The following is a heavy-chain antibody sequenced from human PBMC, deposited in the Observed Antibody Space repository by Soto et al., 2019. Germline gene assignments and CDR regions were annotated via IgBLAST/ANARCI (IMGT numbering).Heavy chain of an antibody. CDR2: ISGSGGST. J-gene: IGHJ6*02. V-gene: IGHV3-23*01. CDR3: AKGLTMVRGIGTMDV. Sequence: PGGSLRLSCAASGFAFNSYAMSWVRQAPGKGLEWVSAISGSGGSTYYADSVKGRFTISRDNSKNTLYLQMNSLRAEDTAVYYCAKGLTMVRGIGTMDVWGQGTTVTVSS. D-gene: IGHD3-10*01. CDR1: GFAFNSYA.